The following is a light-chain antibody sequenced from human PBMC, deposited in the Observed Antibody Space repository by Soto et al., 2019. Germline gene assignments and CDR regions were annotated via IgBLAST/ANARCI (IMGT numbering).Light chain of an antibody. J-gene: IGLJ1*01. CDR2: EVN. CDR3: NSYACINNLGV. V-gene: IGLV2-8*01. CDR1: SSDVGGYKY. Sequence: QSALTQPPSASGSPGQSVTISCTGTSSDVGGYKYVSWYQQHPGKAPKLMIFEVNKRPSGVPDRFSGSKSGNTASLTVSGLQAEDEADYYCNSYACINNLGVFGTGTKLTVL.